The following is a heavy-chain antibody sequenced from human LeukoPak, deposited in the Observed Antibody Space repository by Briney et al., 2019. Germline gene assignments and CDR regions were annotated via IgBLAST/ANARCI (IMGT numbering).Heavy chain of an antibody. Sequence: SETLSLTCTVSGGSISSGSYYWSWIRQHPGKGLEWIGYIYYSGSTYYNPSLKSRVTISVDTSKNQFSLKLSSVTAADTAVYYCARAYVHRIVYYYYMDVWGKGTTVTVSS. V-gene: IGHV4-31*03. CDR1: GGSISSGSYY. D-gene: IGHD2-21*01. CDR3: ARAYVHRIVYYYYMDV. CDR2: IYYSGST. J-gene: IGHJ6*03.